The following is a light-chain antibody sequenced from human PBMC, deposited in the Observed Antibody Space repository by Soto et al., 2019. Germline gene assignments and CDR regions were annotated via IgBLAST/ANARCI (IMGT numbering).Light chain of an antibody. CDR3: SSYTRSSTLYVV. Sequence: QSALTQPASVSGSPGQSITISCTGTSSDVGGYNYVSWYQQHPGKAPKLMIYDVCNRPSGVSNRFSGSKSGNTASLTISGLQAEDEADYYCSSYTRSSTLYVVFGGGTKVTVL. CDR2: DVC. V-gene: IGLV2-14*01. J-gene: IGLJ2*01. CDR1: SSDVGGYNY.